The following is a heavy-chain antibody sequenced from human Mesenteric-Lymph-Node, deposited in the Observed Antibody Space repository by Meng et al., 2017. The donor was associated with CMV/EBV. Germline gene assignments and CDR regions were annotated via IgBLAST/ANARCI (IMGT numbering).Heavy chain of an antibody. D-gene: IGHD5-18*01. CDR2: ISGSGGST. V-gene: IGHV3-23*01. CDR1: LHFSSYA. Sequence: LHFSSYAMSWVRQAPGKGLEWVSAISGSGGSTYYADSVKGRFTISRDNSKNTLYLQMNSLRAEDTAVYYCAKDQSGYSYGIGPFDYWGQGTLVTVSS. J-gene: IGHJ4*02. CDR3: AKDQSGYSYGIGPFDY.